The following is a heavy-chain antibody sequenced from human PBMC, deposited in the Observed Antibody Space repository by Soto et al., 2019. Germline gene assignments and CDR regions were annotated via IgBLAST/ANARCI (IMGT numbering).Heavy chain of an antibody. D-gene: IGHD2-21*01. CDR2: ISGSGGST. J-gene: IGHJ6*03. CDR1: GFTFSSYG. V-gene: IGHV3-23*01. CDR3: AKYSDYYYYYMDV. Sequence: PGGSLRLSCASSGFTFSSYGMHLVRQAPGKGLEWVSAISGSGGSTYYADSVKGRFTISRDNSKNTLYLQMNSLRAEDTAVYYCAKYSDYYYYYMDVWGKGTTVTVSS.